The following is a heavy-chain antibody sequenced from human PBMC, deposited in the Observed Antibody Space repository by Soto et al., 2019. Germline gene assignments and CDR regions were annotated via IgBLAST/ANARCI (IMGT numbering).Heavy chain of an antibody. CDR2: INPNSGGT. D-gene: IGHD3-22*01. V-gene: IGHV1-2*02. Sequence: ASVKVSCKASGYTFTGYYMHWVRQAPGQGLEWMGWINPNSGGTNYAQKFQGRVTMTRDTSISTAYMELSRLRSDDTAVYYCAREDSGVMIVIGLDYWGQGTPVTVSS. J-gene: IGHJ4*02. CDR3: AREDSGVMIVIGLDY. CDR1: GYTFTGYY.